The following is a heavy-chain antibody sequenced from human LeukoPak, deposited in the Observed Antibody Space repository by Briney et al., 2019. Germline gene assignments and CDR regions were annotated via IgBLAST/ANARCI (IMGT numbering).Heavy chain of an antibody. D-gene: IGHD6-6*01. V-gene: IGHV3-30*18. CDR2: ISYDGSSE. J-gene: IGHJ4*02. Sequence: PGTSLRLSCAASGFTFSRNAMHWVRQAPGKGLEWVALISYDGSSESYADSVKGRFTISRDNSKNTLYLQMNSLRAEDTAVYYYAKSLPAARYYFDSWGQGTLVTVSS. CDR1: GFTFSRNA. CDR3: AKSLPAARYYFDS.